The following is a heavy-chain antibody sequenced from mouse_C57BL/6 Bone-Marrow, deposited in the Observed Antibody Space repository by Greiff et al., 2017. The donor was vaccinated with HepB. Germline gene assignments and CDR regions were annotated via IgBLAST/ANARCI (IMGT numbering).Heavy chain of an antibody. CDR3: ARPITTVGGNWYFDV. Sequence: VKLVESGAELARPGASVKLSCKASGYTFTSYGISWVKQRTGQGLEWIGEIYPRSGNTYYNEKFKGKATLTADKSSSTAYMELRSLTSEDSAVYFCARPITTVGGNWYFDVWGTGTTVTVSS. V-gene: IGHV1-81*01. D-gene: IGHD1-1*01. J-gene: IGHJ1*03. CDR2: IYPRSGNT. CDR1: GYTFTSYG.